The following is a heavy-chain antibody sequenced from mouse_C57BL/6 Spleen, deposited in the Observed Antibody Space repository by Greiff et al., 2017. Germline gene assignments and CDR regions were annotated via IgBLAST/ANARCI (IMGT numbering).Heavy chain of an antibody. CDR3: ASGNYGSSYDYWYFDV. CDR2: IDPEDGET. Sequence: EVQLVESGAELVKPGASVKLSCTASGFNIKDYYMHWVKQRTEQGLEWIGRIDPEDGETKYAPKFQGKATITADTSSNTAYLQLSSLTSEDTAVYYCASGNYGSSYDYWYFDVWGTGTTVTVSS. J-gene: IGHJ1*03. CDR1: GFNIKDYY. D-gene: IGHD1-1*01. V-gene: IGHV14-2*01.